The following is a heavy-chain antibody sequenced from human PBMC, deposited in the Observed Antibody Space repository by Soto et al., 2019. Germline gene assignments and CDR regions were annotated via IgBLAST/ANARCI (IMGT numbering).Heavy chain of an antibody. D-gene: IGHD2-2*01. CDR2: IIPIFGTA. Sequence: SVKVSCKASGGTFSSYAISWVRQAPGQGLEWMGGIIPIFGTANYAQKFQGRVTITADKSTSTAYVELSSLRSEDTAVYYCARAAVVVPAARPLYYYYGMDVWGQGTTVTVSS. V-gene: IGHV1-69*06. CDR3: ARAAVVVPAARPLYYYYGMDV. CDR1: GGTFSSYA. J-gene: IGHJ6*02.